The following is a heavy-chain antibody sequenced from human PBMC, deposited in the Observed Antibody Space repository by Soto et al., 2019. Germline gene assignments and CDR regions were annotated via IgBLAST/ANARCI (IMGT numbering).Heavy chain of an antibody. CDR2: IWYDGSNK. CDR1: GFTFSSFG. J-gene: IGHJ4*02. Sequence: GGSLRLSRAASGFTFSSFGMHWVRQAPGKGLEWVAVIWYDGSNKYYADSVKGRFTISRDNSKNTLYLQMNSLRAEDTAVYYCARGQYYDFWSGYSDFDYWGQGTLVTVSS. D-gene: IGHD3-3*01. CDR3: ARGQYYDFWSGYSDFDY. V-gene: IGHV3-33*01.